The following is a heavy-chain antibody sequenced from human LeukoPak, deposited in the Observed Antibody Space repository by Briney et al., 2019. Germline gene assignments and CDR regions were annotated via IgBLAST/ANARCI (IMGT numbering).Heavy chain of an antibody. V-gene: IGHV4-34*11. D-gene: IGHD2-21*02. J-gene: IGHJ1*01. Sequence: SETLSLTCAVYGGSFSGYYWSWVRQPPGKGLEWVGYIYYTGSTKYNPSLKSRVTISVDTSRSQFSLKLNSVTAADTAVYYCARSPVPHIVVVTAIAEVYFQHWGQGTLVTVSS. CDR2: IYYTGST. CDR1: GGSFSGYY. CDR3: ARSPVPHIVVVTAIAEVYFQH.